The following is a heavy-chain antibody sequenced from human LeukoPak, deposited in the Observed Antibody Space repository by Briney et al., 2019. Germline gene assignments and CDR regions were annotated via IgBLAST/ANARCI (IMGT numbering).Heavy chain of an antibody. CDR1: GFTFSNAW. CDR2: IKSKTDGATT. J-gene: IGHJ4*02. CDR3: TTALRGPFGFDY. V-gene: IGHV3-15*01. D-gene: IGHD3-10*01. Sequence: GGALRLSCAASGFTFSNAWMSWVRQAPGKGLEWVGRIKSKTDGATTDYAAPVKGRFTISRDDSKNTLYLQMNSLKTEDTAVYYCTTALRGPFGFDYWGQGTLVTVSS.